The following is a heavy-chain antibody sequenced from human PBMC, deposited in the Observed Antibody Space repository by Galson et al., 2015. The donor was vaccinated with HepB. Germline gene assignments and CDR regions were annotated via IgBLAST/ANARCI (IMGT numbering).Heavy chain of an antibody. Sequence: LTCTVSGGSVSSGSYYWSWIRQPPGKGLEWIGYIYYSGSTNYNPSLKSRVTISVDTSKNQFSLKLSSVTAADTAVYYCASRRYARGSYFYFPDIWGQGTMVTASS. CDR3: ASRRYARGSYFYFPDI. J-gene: IGHJ3*02. D-gene: IGHD1-26*01. V-gene: IGHV4-61*01. CDR1: GGSVSSGSYY. CDR2: IYYSGST.